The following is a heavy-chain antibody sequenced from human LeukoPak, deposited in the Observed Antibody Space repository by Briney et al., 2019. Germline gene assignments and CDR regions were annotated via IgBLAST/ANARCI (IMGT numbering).Heavy chain of an antibody. D-gene: IGHD3-3*01. J-gene: IGHJ6*03. Sequence: PGGSLRLSCAASGFTFSRYGMHWVRQAPGKGLEWVSFTRFDGKNKYYADSVKGRFTISKDSSKNTLDLQMNSLRTEDTAVYYCARVRSSTIFGVVIISTYYYYYYMDVWGKGTTVTVSS. CDR2: TRFDGKNK. CDR1: GFTFSRYG. CDR3: ARVRSSTIFGVVIISTYYYYYYMDV. V-gene: IGHV3-30*02.